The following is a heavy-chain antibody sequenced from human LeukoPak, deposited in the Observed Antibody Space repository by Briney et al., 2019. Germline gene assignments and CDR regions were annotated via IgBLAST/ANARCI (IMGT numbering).Heavy chain of an antibody. V-gene: IGHV1-2*02. J-gene: IGHJ4*02. D-gene: IGHD6-19*01. CDR1: GYTFTGDY. Sequence: ASVKVSCKASGYTFTGDYMRWVRQAPGQGLEWMGWINPNSGGTNYAQKFQGRVAMTRDTSISTAYMELSRLRSDDTAVYYCARPHSSGWSGFDYWGQGTLVTVSS. CDR3: ARPHSSGWSGFDY. CDR2: INPNSGGT.